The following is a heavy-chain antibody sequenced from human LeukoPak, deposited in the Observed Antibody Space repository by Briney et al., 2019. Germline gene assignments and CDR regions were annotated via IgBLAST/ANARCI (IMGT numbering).Heavy chain of an antibody. D-gene: IGHD3-22*01. CDR1: GGSISRYY. J-gene: IGHJ4*02. CDR3: ASSHYYDSSGYPFDY. CDR2: IYYSGST. V-gene: IGHV4-59*01. Sequence: PSETLSLTCTVSGGSISRYYWSWIRQPPGKGLECIGYIYYSGSTNYNPSLKSRVTISVDTSKNQFSLKLSSVTAADTAVYYCASSHYYDSSGYPFDYWGQGTLVTVSS.